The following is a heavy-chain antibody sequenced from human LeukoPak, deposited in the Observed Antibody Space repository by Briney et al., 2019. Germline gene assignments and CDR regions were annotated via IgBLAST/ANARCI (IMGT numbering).Heavy chain of an antibody. V-gene: IGHV3-11*01. Sequence: PGGSLRLSCAASGFTVSTNYMTWVRQAPGKGLEWVSYISSSGSTIYYADSVKGRFTISRDNAKNSLYLQMNSLRAEDTAVYYCATSGYSYGTFFDYWGQGTLVTVSS. CDR2: ISSSGSTI. J-gene: IGHJ4*02. CDR3: ATSGYSYGTFFDY. CDR1: GFTVSTNY. D-gene: IGHD5-18*01.